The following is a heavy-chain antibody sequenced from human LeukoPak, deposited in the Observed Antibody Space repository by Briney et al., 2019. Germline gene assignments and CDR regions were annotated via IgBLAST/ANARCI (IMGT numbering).Heavy chain of an antibody. V-gene: IGHV3-7*03. Sequence: GGSLRLSCAVSGFTFSSSWMSWVRQAPGKGLEWVANIKQDGSEKYYVGSVEGRFTISRDNAKNSLYLQMDSLRAEDTAVYYCARDGPYSTSSTHPPWGQGTLVTVSS. CDR2: IKQDGSEK. CDR1: GFTFSSSW. J-gene: IGHJ5*02. CDR3: ARDGPYSTSSTHPP. D-gene: IGHD6-6*01.